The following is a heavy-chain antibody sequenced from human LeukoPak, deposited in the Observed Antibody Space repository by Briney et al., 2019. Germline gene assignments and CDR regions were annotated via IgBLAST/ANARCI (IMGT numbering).Heavy chain of an antibody. V-gene: IGHV3-21*01. Sequence: KPGGSLRLSCAASGFTFSTYSMNWVRQAPGKGLEWVSSISSSSSYIYYADSVKGRFTISRDNAKNSLYLQMNSLRAEDTAVYYCARVAGDSSGYYYHDAFDIWGQGTMVTVSS. CDR3: ARVAGDSSGYYYHDAFDI. D-gene: IGHD3-22*01. CDR2: ISSSSSYI. CDR1: GFTFSTYS. J-gene: IGHJ3*02.